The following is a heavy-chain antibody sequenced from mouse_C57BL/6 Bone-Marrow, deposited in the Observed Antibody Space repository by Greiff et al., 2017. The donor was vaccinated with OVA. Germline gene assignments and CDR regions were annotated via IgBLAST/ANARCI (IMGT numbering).Heavy chain of an antibody. J-gene: IGHJ3*01. CDR3: ARCYDGYSSGVAY. D-gene: IGHD2-3*01. Sequence: QVQLQQSGAELVRPGTSVKMSCKASGYTFTNYWIGWAKQRPGHGLEWIGDIYPGGGYTNYNEKFKGKATLTADKSSSTAYMQFSSLTSEDSAIYYCARCYDGYSSGVAYWGQGTLVTVSA. V-gene: IGHV1-63*01. CDR2: IYPGGGYT. CDR1: GYTFTNYW.